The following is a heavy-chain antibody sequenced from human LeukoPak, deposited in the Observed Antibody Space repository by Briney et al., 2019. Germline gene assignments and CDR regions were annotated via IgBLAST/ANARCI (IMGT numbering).Heavy chain of an antibody. V-gene: IGHV1-18*01. D-gene: IGHD3-16*02. CDR1: GYTFTSYG. Sequence: ASVTVSCKASGYTFTSYGISWLRQAPGQGLEWMGWISAYNGNTNYAQKLQGRVTMTTDTSTRTAYMELRSLRSDDAAVYYCARAPTQRGYVWGSYRSLFDYWGQGTLVTVSS. CDR3: ARAPTQRGYVWGSYRSLFDY. CDR2: ISAYNGNT. J-gene: IGHJ4*02.